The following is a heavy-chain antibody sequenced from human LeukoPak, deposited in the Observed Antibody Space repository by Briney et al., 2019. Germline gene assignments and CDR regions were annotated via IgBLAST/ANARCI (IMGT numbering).Heavy chain of an antibody. J-gene: IGHJ5*02. D-gene: IGHD6-19*01. Sequence: GESLRISCKGSGYSFTSYWISWVRQMPGKGLEWLGRIDPTDSYTYYSPSFQGHVTISADKSIYTAYLQWGSLKASDTAMYYCARQKGIAVAGPDGFDPWGQGTLVTVSS. CDR2: IDPTDSYT. CDR1: GYSFTSYW. CDR3: ARQKGIAVAGPDGFDP. V-gene: IGHV5-10-1*01.